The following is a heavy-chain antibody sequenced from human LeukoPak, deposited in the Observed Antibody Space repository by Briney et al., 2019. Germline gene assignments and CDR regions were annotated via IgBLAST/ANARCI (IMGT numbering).Heavy chain of an antibody. D-gene: IGHD6-19*01. CDR2: VSGDGGIT. J-gene: IGHJ4*02. CDR3: IKGADPLTWRMMTVAGTRFDY. CDR1: GFTFDDYA. Sequence: GGSLRLSCTASGFTFDDYAMYWVRQAPRKGLDWVSLVSGDGGITYYAGSVKGRFTISRDNSKNSLYLQMNSLRTEDTALYYCIKGADPLTWRMMTVAGTRFDYWGQGTLVTVSS. V-gene: IGHV3-43*02.